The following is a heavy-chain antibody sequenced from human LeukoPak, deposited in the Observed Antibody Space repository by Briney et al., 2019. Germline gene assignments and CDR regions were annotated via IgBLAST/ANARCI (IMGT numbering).Heavy chain of an antibody. V-gene: IGHV3-23*01. D-gene: IGHD4-17*01. CDR3: AKKKGPRGDGDPIDY. J-gene: IGHJ4*02. CDR2: ISGSGGST. CDR1: GFTFSSYA. Sequence: GGSLTLSCAASGFTFSSYAMSWVRQAPGKGLEWVSAISGSGGSTYYADSVKGRFTISRDNSKNTLYLQMNSLRDEDTAIYYCAKKKGPRGDGDPIDYWGQGTLVTVSS.